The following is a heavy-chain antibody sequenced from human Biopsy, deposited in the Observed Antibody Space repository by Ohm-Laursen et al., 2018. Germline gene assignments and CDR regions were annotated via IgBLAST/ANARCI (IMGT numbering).Heavy chain of an antibody. V-gene: IGHV1-69*04. CDR3: AREYPEGDV. CDR2: IIPLLGIT. Sequence: SVKVSRKASGGIFSSYAMSWVRQAPGQGLEWMGRIIPLLGITNYAQKFQGRVTISADKSTSTAYMELSSLRSGDTAVYYCAREYPEGDVWGQGTTVTVSS. CDR1: GGIFSSYA. J-gene: IGHJ6*02. D-gene: IGHD2-2*02.